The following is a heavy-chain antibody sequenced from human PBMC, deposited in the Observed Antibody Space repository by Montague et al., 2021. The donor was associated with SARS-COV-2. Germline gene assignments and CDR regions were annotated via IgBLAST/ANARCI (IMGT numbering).Heavy chain of an antibody. D-gene: IGHD3-16*01. CDR3: GRDSVSYGLDV. J-gene: IGHJ6*02. CDR2: IYNSGPT. Sequence: TLSLTCRVSGASIDTGTHYWTWIRQSAGQGLEWIGNIYNSGPTNYNPSLKSRVTISLDRAKHHFSLLLSSVTAADTATYYCGRDSVSYGLDVWGQGTTVTVSS. V-gene: IGHV4-61*09. CDR1: GASIDTGTHY.